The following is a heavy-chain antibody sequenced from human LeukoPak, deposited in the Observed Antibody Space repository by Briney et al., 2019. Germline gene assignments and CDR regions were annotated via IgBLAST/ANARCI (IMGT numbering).Heavy chain of an antibody. D-gene: IGHD2-2*01. Sequence: GGSLRLSCAASTFTFSSYSMNWVRQVPGKGLEWVANIKQDGSEKYYVDSVKGRFTISRDNAKNSLYLQMNSLRAEDTAVYYCARIGYCSSTSCYRTPLDAFDIWGQGTMVTVSS. CDR2: IKQDGSEK. V-gene: IGHV3-7*01. J-gene: IGHJ3*02. CDR1: TFTFSSYS. CDR3: ARIGYCSSTSCYRTPLDAFDI.